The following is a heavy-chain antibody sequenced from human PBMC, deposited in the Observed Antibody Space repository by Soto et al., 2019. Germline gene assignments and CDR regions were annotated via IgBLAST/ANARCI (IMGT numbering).Heavy chain of an antibody. V-gene: IGHV4-31*02. CDR3: ARDLSPNHYASGVSLGALDT. Sequence: SVTVSLTCPVCGDSISSCGHCCCWIRQLPGRGLEWIGFISYHGTPYYNPSLKGRVTISLDTSKNQFFLDLSSLTAADTAVYYCARDLSPNHYASGVSLGALDTWGQGKMVTVPS. D-gene: IGHD3-10*01. J-gene: IGHJ3*02. CDR2: ISYHGTP. CDR1: GDSISSCGHC.